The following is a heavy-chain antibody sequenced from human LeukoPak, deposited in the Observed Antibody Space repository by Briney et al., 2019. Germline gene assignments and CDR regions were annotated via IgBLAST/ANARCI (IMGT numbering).Heavy chain of an antibody. J-gene: IGHJ4*02. Sequence: ASVKVSCKASGYTFTGYYMHWVRQAPGQGLEWMGWINPNSGGTNYAQKFQGRVTMTRDTSISTAYMELSRLRSDDTAVYYCARVGPYNWNYERTPDFDYWGQGTLVTVSS. CDR1: GYTFTGYY. CDR3: ARVGPYNWNYERTPDFDY. V-gene: IGHV1-2*02. CDR2: INPNSGGT. D-gene: IGHD1-7*01.